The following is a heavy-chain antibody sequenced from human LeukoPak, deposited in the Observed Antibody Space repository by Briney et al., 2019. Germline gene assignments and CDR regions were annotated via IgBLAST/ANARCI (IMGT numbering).Heavy chain of an antibody. J-gene: IGHJ4*02. CDR3: ARDSTIGADY. Sequence: ASVKVSCKASGGTFSSYAISWVRQAPGQGLEWMGWINPNSGGTNYAQKFQGRVTMTRDTSISTAYMELSRLRSDDTAVYYCARDSTIGADYWGQGTLVTVSS. CDR1: GGTFSSYA. D-gene: IGHD5-24*01. CDR2: INPNSGGT. V-gene: IGHV1-2*02.